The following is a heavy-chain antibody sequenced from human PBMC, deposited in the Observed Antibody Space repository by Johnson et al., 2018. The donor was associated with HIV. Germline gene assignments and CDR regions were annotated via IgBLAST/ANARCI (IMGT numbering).Heavy chain of an antibody. V-gene: IGHV3-23*04. Sequence: VQLVESGGGLVQPGGSLRLSCAASGLTFSSYAMSWVRQAPGKGLEWVSAISGSGGSTYYADSVKGRFTISRDNSKNTLYLQMNSLRAEDTAVYYCAKEGSIAAAGNDAFDIWGQGTMVTVSS. CDR2: ISGSGGST. CDR1: GLTFSSYA. CDR3: AKEGSIAAAGNDAFDI. D-gene: IGHD6-13*01. J-gene: IGHJ3*02.